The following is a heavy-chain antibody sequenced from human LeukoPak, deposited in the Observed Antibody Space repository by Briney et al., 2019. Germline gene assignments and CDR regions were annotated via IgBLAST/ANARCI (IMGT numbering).Heavy chain of an antibody. CDR1: GYTFTSYD. D-gene: IGHD1-26*01. J-gene: IGHJ3*02. V-gene: IGHV1-8*02. CDR3: ARGKWELPVPRAFDI. CDR2: MNPNSGNT. Sequence: ASVKVSCKASGYTFTSYDINWVRQATGQGLEWMGWMNPNSGNTGYAQKFQGRVTMTRNTSISTVYMELSSLRADDTAVYYCARGKWELPVPRAFDIWGQGTMVTVSS.